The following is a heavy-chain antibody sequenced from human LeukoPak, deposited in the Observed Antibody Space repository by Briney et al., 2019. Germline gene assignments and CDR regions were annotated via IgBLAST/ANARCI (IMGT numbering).Heavy chain of an antibody. CDR3: AKDRPIYGDHKRGYFDY. CDR2: ISGSGGST. D-gene: IGHD4-17*01. Sequence: GGSLRLSCAASEFTFSSYAMSWVRQAPGKGLEWVSAISGSGGSTYYADSVKGRFTISRNNSKNTLYLQMNSLRAEDTAVYYCAKDRPIYGDHKRGYFDYWGQGTLVTVSS. V-gene: IGHV3-23*01. CDR1: EFTFSSYA. J-gene: IGHJ4*02.